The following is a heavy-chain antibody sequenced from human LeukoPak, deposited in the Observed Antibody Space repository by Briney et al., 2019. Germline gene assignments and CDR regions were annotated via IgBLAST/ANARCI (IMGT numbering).Heavy chain of an antibody. CDR2: INPSGGST. CDR1: GYTFTSYY. CDR3: ARDGTKYYYDSSASDY. J-gene: IGHJ4*02. Sequence: ASVKVSCKASGYTFTSYYTHWVRQAPGQGLEWMGIINPSGGSTSYAQKFQGRVTMTRDTSTSTVYMELSSLRSEDTAVYYCARDGTKYYYDSSASDYWGQGTLVTVSS. D-gene: IGHD3-22*01. V-gene: IGHV1-46*01.